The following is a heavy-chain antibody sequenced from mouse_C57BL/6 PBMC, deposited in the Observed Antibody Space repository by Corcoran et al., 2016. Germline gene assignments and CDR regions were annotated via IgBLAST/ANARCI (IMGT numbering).Heavy chain of an antibody. D-gene: IGHD1-1*01. CDR1: GYTFTTYG. Sequence: QIQLVQSGPELKKPGETVKISCKASGYTFTTYGMSWVKQAPGKGLKRMGWINTYSGVPTYADDFKGRFAFSLETSASTAYLQINNLKNEDTATYFCAVGTTVVTDDYWGQGTTLTVSS. J-gene: IGHJ2*01. CDR2: INTYSGVP. CDR3: AVGTTVVTDDY. V-gene: IGHV9-3*01.